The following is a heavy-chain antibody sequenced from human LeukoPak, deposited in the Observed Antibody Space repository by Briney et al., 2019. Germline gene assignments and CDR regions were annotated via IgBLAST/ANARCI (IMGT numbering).Heavy chain of an antibody. V-gene: IGHV3-9*01. J-gene: IGHJ4*02. CDR2: ISWNSGSI. Sequence: GGSLRLSCAASGFTFDDYAMHWVRQAPGKGLEWVSGISWNSGSIGYADSVKGRFTISRDNAKNSLYLQMNSLRAEDTALYYCAKDKVAAAAELILDYWGQGTLVTVSS. D-gene: IGHD6-25*01. CDR1: GFTFDDYA. CDR3: AKDKVAAAAELILDY.